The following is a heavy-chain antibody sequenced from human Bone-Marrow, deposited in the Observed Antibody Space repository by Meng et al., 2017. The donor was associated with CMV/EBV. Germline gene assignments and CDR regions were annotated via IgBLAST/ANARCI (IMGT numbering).Heavy chain of an antibody. CDR1: GFTFSRYA. CDR3: AKEDITIFGVAPIDY. V-gene: IGHV3-23*01. D-gene: IGHD3-3*01. J-gene: IGHJ4*02. CDR2: ISGSGGRT. Sequence: GESLKISCSASGFTFSRYAMSWVRQAPGKGLEWVSGISGSGGRTYYADSVKGRFTISRDNSKNTLYLQMNSLRADDTAVYYCAKEDITIFGVAPIDYWGQGTLVTVSS.